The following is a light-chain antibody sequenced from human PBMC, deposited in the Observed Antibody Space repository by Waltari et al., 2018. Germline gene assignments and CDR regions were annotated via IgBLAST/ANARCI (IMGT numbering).Light chain of an antibody. V-gene: IGKV1-39*01. Sequence: TNQASQSNSSDVNLYRHKPGKATKLLVLSSSCLQSGVPSRFNGHRSVTDFTSTVSNPQPEDFATYYCQPSYTTPWTISQVTKVEIK. CDR3: QPSYTTPWT. CDR2: SSS. J-gene: IGKJ1*01. CDR1: QSNSSD.